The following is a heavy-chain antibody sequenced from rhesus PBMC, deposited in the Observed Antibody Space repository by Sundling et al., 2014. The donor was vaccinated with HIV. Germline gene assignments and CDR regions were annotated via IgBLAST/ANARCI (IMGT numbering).Heavy chain of an antibody. V-gene: IGHV4-169*02. CDR1: GASISGTY. Sequence: QLQLQESGPGLVKPSETLSVTCAVSGASISGTYWSWIRQAPGKGLEWIGFIYGSGSSYNYNPPLKSRVTLSVDTSKNQVSLRLRSVTAADTAVYYCAREDNGRFDFWGQGVLVTVSS. CDR3: AREDNGRFDF. CDR2: IYGSGSSY. J-gene: IGHJ4*01. D-gene: IGHD1-20*01.